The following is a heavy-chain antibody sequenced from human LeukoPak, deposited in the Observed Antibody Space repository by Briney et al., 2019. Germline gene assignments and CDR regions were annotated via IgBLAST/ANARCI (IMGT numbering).Heavy chain of an antibody. CDR2: IRYDGSNK. Sequence: SGGSLRLSCAASGFTFSSYGMHWVRQAPGKGLEWVAFIRYDGSNKYYADSVKGRFTISSDNSKNTLYLQMNSLRADDTAVYYCAKGESVTHYYYYYYMDVWGKGTTVTVSS. CDR1: GFTFSSYG. V-gene: IGHV3-30*02. D-gene: IGHD4-17*01. CDR3: AKGESVTHYYYYYYMDV. J-gene: IGHJ6*03.